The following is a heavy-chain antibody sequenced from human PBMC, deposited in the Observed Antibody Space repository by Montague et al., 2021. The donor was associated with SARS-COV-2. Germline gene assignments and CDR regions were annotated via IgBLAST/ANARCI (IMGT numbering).Heavy chain of an antibody. CDR2: IWYDGSNK. V-gene: IGHV3-33*01. CDR3: ARDAYGSGSYYFDY. J-gene: IGHJ4*02. D-gene: IGHD3-10*01. CDR1: GFTFSSYG. Sequence: SLRLSCAASGFTFSSYGMHWVRQAPGKGLEWVAVIWYDGSNKYYADSVKGRFTISRDNSKNTLYLQMNSLRAKDTAVYYCARDAYGSGSYYFDYWGQGTLVAVSS.